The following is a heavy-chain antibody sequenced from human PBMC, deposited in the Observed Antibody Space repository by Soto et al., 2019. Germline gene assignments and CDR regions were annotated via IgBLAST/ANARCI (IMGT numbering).Heavy chain of an antibody. CDR2: ISYDGSNK. D-gene: IGHD1-26*01. V-gene: IGHV3-30*18. CDR1: GFTFSSFG. J-gene: IGHJ5*02. Sequence: QVQLVESGGGVVQPGRSLRLSCAASGFTFSSFGMHWVRQAPGKGLEWVAVISYDGSNKDYADSVKGRFTISRDNSKNTLYLQISSLRAEDTAVYYCAKPLEATKAIETWGQGALVTVSS. CDR3: AKPLEATKAIET.